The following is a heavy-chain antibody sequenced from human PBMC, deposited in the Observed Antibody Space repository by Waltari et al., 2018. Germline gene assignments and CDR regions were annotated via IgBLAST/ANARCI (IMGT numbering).Heavy chain of an antibody. CDR3: ARHGDHCSGGSCYAYYYYMDV. CDR1: GGSISSSSYY. J-gene: IGHJ6*03. D-gene: IGHD2-15*01. V-gene: IGHV4-39*01. CDR2: IYYSGST. Sequence: QLQLQESGPGLVKPSETLSLTCPVSGGSISSSSYYWGWIRQPPGRGLEWLGSIYYSGSTYYNPARKSRVTISGETSKNQFSLKLSSVTAADTAVYYCARHGDHCSGGSCYAYYYYMDVWGKGATVTVSS.